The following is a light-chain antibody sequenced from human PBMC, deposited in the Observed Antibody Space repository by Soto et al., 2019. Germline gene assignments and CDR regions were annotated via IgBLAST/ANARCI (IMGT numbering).Light chain of an antibody. CDR1: SSNIGAGYD. V-gene: IGLV1-40*01. CDR2: GNT. CDR3: QSYDSSLRGVA. Sequence: QSVLTQPPSVSGAPGQRVTMSCTGSSSNIGAGYDVHWYQQLPGTAPKLLISGNTNRPSGVPDRFSGSKSGTSASLAITGLQAEDEADYYCQSYDSSLRGVAFGGGTKLTVL. J-gene: IGLJ2*01.